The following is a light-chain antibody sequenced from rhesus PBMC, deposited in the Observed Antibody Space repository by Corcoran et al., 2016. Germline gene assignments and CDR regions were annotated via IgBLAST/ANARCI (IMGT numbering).Light chain of an antibody. CDR1: ENVNNY. CDR2: KAS. J-gene: IGKJ4*01. CDR3: QHDYGTPLT. V-gene: IGKV1-74*01. Sequence: DIQMTQSPSSLSASVGDRVTITCRASENVNNYLNWYQQKPGKAPKPLIYKASTLQSGVPSRFSGSGSVTYYTFTISSLQPEDVATYYCQHDYGTPLTFGGGTKVELK.